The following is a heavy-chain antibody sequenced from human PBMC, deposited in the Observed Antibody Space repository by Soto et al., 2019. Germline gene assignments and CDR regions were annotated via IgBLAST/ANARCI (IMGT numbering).Heavy chain of an antibody. Sequence: ASVKVSCKASGYTFTSYTIHWVRQAPGQRPEWMGWINAGNGKTKYSPRIQDRVNITRDTSASTVYMELSSLKSEDTAIYYCAGDKAPNKYDTILSSDYWVQGRLVTASS. CDR2: INAGNGKT. V-gene: IGHV1-3*01. CDR3: AGDKAPNKYDTILSSDY. D-gene: IGHD3-16*01. J-gene: IGHJ4*02. CDR1: GYTFTSYT.